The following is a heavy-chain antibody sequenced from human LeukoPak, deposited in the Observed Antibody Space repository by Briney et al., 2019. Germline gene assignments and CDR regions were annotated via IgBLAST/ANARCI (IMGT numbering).Heavy chain of an antibody. D-gene: IGHD4-23*01. CDR2: VYYTGGT. CDR3: ARGFVGGPWPYFDY. CDR1: GDSIRGHY. Sequence: SETLSLTCTVSGDSIRGHYWSWVRQPPGKGLEWVGYVYYTGGTNYNPSLESRVTISVDTSKNQFSLKLSSVTAADTAVYYCARGFVGGPWPYFDYWGQGTLVTVSS. V-gene: IGHV4-59*11. J-gene: IGHJ4*02.